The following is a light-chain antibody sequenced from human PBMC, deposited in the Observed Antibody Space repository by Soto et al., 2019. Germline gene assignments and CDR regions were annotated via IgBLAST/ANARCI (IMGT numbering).Light chain of an antibody. J-gene: IGKJ3*01. CDR1: QRIFTY. Sequence: DIQMTQSPSSLSASVGDRVTITCRASQRIFTYLNWYHQKPGKAPKVLIYAASSLQSGVPSRFSVSGYGTDFTLTISSLQPEDFATYYWQQIYSPPFTCGPGTRVDI. CDR2: AAS. CDR3: QQIYSPPFT. V-gene: IGKV1-39*01.